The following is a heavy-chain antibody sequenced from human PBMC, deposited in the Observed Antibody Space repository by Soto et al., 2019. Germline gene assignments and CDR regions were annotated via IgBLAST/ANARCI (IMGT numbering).Heavy chain of an antibody. CDR3: ARATTVVSLFDY. CDR2: IYYSGST. Sequence: ASETLSLTCTVSGGSISSGGYYWSWIRQHPGKGLEWIGYIYYSGSTYYNPSLKSRVTISVDTSKNQFSLKLSSVTAADTAVYYCARATTVVSLFDYWGQGTLVTVSS. CDR1: GGSISSGGYY. V-gene: IGHV4-31*03. J-gene: IGHJ4*02. D-gene: IGHD4-17*01.